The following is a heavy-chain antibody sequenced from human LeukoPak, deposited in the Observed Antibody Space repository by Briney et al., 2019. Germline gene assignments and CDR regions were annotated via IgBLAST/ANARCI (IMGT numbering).Heavy chain of an antibody. D-gene: IGHD6-13*01. CDR3: ARGAAAGLIEYFQH. CDR1: GLTFSSYS. J-gene: IGHJ1*01. CDR2: ISSSSSYI. Sequence: PGGSLRLSCAASGLTFSSYSMNWVRQAPGKGLEWVSSISSSSSYIYYADSVKGRFTISRDNAKNSLYLQMNSLRAEDTAVYYCARGAAAGLIEYFQHWGQGTLVTVSS. V-gene: IGHV3-21*01.